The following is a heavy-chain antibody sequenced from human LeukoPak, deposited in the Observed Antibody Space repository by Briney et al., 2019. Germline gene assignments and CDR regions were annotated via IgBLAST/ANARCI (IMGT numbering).Heavy chain of an antibody. CDR1: GGTFSSYA. V-gene: IGHV1-69*05. CDR3: ARGPSTIGSGSYYDYYYMDV. CDR2: IIPIFGTA. J-gene: IGHJ6*03. D-gene: IGHD1-26*01. Sequence: GASVKVSCKASGGTFSSYAISWVRQAPGQGLEWMGGIIPIFGTANYAQKFQGRVTITTDESTSTAYMELSSLRSEDTAVYYCARGPSTIGSGSYYDYYYMDVWGKGTTVTVSS.